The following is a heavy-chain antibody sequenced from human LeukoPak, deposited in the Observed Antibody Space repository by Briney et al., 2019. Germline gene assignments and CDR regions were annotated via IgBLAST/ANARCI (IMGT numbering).Heavy chain of an antibody. CDR1: AGSISSSSYY. D-gene: IGHD2-21*02. CDR2: IYYSGST. J-gene: IGHJ4*02. Sequence: KPSETLSLTWPVTAGSISSSSYYWGWIRQPPGRGLEWIGSIYYSGSTYYNPSLKSPVTISVDTSKNQFSLKLSSVTAADTAVYYCALLYCGGDCYPDWWSQGTLVTVSS. CDR3: ALLYCGGDCYPDW. V-gene: IGHV4-39*01.